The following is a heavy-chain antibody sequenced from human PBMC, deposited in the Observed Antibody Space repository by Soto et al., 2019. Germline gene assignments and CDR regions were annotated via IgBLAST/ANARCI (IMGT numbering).Heavy chain of an antibody. CDR2: ISGSGGST. D-gene: IGHD3-10*01. Sequence: EVQLLESGGGLVQPGGSLRLSCAASGFTFSSYAMSWVRQAPGKGLEWVSAISGSGGSTYYADSVKGRFTISRDNSKNPLDLQRNSLRAEDTAVYYCAKDWLAVRGEPPTDWGQGTLVTVSS. CDR3: AKDWLAVRGEPPTD. J-gene: IGHJ4*02. CDR1: GFTFSSYA. V-gene: IGHV3-23*01.